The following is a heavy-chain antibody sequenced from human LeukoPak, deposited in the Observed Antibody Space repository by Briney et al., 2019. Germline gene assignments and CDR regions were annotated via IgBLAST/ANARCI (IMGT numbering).Heavy chain of an antibody. Sequence: PGTSLRLSCAASGFTFSSYSMNWVRQAPGKGLEWVSYISSSSSTIYYADSVKGRFTISRDNAKNSLYLQMNSLRAEDTAVYYCARDPLDSREGGLWYFDYWGQGTLVTVSS. CDR2: ISSSSSTI. V-gene: IGHV3-48*01. J-gene: IGHJ4*02. D-gene: IGHD2-21*01. CDR3: ARDPLDSREGGLWYFDY. CDR1: GFTFSSYS.